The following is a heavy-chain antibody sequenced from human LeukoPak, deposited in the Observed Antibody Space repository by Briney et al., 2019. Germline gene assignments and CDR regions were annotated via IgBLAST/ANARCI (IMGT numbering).Heavy chain of an antibody. J-gene: IGHJ4*02. CDR1: GYTFTSYA. D-gene: IGHD3-9*01. CDR2: INAGNGNT. Sequence: ASVKVSCKASGYTFTSYAMHWVRQAPGQRLEWMGWINAGNGNTKYSQKFQGRVTITRDTSANTAYMELSSLRSEDTAVYYCARVGTRYYDIQPLFDYWGQGTLVTVSS. CDR3: ARVGTRYYDIQPLFDY. V-gene: IGHV1-3*01.